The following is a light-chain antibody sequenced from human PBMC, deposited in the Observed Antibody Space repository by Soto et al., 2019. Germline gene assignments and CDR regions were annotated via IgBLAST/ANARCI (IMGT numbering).Light chain of an antibody. CDR3: QQCGSSPS. CDR1: QSVSSSY. J-gene: IGKJ1*01. CDR2: DTS. Sequence: EIVLTQSPGTLSLSPGERATLSCRASQSVSSSYLAWYQQKPGQAPRLLTYDTSSRATSIPDRFSRSESGTDFTLAISRLEPEDFAEYYCQQCGSSPSFGQGTKVDLK. V-gene: IGKV3-20*01.